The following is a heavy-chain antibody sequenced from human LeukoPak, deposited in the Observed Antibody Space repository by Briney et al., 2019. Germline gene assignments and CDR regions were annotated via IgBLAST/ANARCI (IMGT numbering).Heavy chain of an antibody. CDR3: ARDHGSGSYSDY. CDR2: ISTNGGNT. CDR1: GFTFSSYA. Sequence: GGSLRLSCAASGFTFSSYAMHWVRQAPGKGLEYVSGISTNGGNTNYANSVKGRFTISRDNSKNTLYLQMGSLRAEDMAVYYCARDHGSGSYSDYWGQGTLVTVSS. D-gene: IGHD1-26*01. J-gene: IGHJ4*02. V-gene: IGHV3-64*01.